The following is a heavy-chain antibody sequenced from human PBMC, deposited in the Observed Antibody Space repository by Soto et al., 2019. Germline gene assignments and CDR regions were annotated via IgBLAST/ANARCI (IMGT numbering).Heavy chain of an antibody. Sequence: QVQLVQSGAEVKKPGSSVKVSCKASGGTFSSYAISWVRQAPGQGLEWMGGIIPIFGTANYAQKFQGRVTITADESTSTAYMEVSSLRSEDTAVYYCAITYCGGDCQAEYFDYWGQGTLVTVSS. V-gene: IGHV1-69*01. CDR3: AITYCGGDCQAEYFDY. J-gene: IGHJ4*02. CDR1: GGTFSSYA. CDR2: IIPIFGTA. D-gene: IGHD2-21*02.